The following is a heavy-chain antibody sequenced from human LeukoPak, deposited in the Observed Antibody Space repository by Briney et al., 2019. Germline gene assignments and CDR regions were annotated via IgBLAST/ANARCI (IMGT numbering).Heavy chain of an antibody. CDR3: ARLSSWVFEI. J-gene: IGHJ3*02. D-gene: IGHD3-16*01. V-gene: IGHV3-30-3*01. CDR2: ISYDGSNT. Sequence: PGGSLRLSCAASGFTFSSYATHWVRQAPGKGLEWVAVISYDGSNTYYADSVKGRFTISRDNAKNLLYLQMNSLRAEDTAVYFCARLSSWVFEIWGQGTMVTVSS. CDR1: GFTFSSYA.